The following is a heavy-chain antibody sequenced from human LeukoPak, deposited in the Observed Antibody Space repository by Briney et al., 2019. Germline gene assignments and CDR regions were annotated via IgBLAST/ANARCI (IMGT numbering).Heavy chain of an antibody. J-gene: IGHJ4*02. V-gene: IGHV1-69*13. CDR3: ARPGNSGSSLYYFDY. CDR2: IIPIFGTA. CDR1: GGTFTSYA. Sequence: SVKVSCKASGGTFTSYAISWVRQAPGQGLEWMGGIIPIFGTANYAQKFQGRVTITADESTSTAYMELSSLRSEDTAVYYCARPGNSGSSLYYFDYWGQGTLVTVSS. D-gene: IGHD1-26*01.